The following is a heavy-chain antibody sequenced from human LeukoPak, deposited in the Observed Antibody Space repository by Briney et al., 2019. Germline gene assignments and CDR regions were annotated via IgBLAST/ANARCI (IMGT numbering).Heavy chain of an antibody. CDR3: ARGPRLSWFDP. D-gene: IGHD2-8*01. J-gene: IGHJ5*02. Sequence: SVKVSCKASGGTFSSYAISWVRQAPGQGLEWMGRIIPIFGTANYAQKFQGRVTMTRDTSITTAYMELSSLRSEDTAVYYCARGPRLSWFDPWGQGTLVTVSS. CDR2: IIPIFGTA. V-gene: IGHV1-69*05. CDR1: GGTFSSYA.